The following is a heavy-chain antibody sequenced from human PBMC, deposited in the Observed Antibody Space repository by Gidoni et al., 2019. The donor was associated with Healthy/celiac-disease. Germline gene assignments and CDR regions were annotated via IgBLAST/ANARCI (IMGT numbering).Heavy chain of an antibody. CDR1: GFTFSDYY. D-gene: IGHD6-13*01. J-gene: IGHJ5*02. CDR2: ISSSSSYT. V-gene: IGHV3-11*06. Sequence: QVQLVESGGGLVKPGGSLRLSCAASGFTFSDYYMSWIRQAPGKGLEWVSYISSSSSYTNYADSVKGRFTISRDNAKNSLYLQMNSLRAEDTAVYYCARTPIAAAGSGWFDPWGQGTLVTVSS. CDR3: ARTPIAAAGSGWFDP.